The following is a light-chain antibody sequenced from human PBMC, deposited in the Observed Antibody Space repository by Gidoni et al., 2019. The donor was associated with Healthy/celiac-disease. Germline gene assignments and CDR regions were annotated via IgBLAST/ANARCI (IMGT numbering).Light chain of an antibody. CDR3: QQRSNWPYT. Sequence: EIALTQSPATLSLSPGERATLSCRASQSVSSYLAWYPQKPGQAPRLLIYDASNRATAIPARFSGSGSGTDFTLTISSLEPEDFAVYYCQQRSNWPYTFGQGTKLEIK. CDR2: DAS. J-gene: IGKJ2*01. CDR1: QSVSSY. V-gene: IGKV3-11*01.